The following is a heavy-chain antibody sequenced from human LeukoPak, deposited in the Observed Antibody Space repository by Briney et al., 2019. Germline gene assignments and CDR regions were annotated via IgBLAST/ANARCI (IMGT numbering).Heavy chain of an antibody. D-gene: IGHD7-27*01. J-gene: IGHJ4*02. CDR1: GGSISSGDYY. Sequence: SSQTLSLTCTVSGGSISSGDYYWSWIRQPPGKGLEWIGYIYYSGSTCYNPSLKSRVTISVDTSKNQFSLKLSSVTAADTAVYYCARVTKLGILVDYWGQGTLVTVSS. V-gene: IGHV4-30-4*01. CDR2: IYYSGST. CDR3: ARVTKLGILVDY.